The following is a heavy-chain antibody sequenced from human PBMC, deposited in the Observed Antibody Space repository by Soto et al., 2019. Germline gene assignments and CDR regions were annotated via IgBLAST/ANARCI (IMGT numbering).Heavy chain of an antibody. V-gene: IGHV4-31*01. J-gene: IGHJ4*02. D-gene: IGHD5-18*01. CDR2: VHNSGST. CDR1: GGSISSGSYF. CDR3: ARSLNGYAFDY. Sequence: SETLSLTCTVSGGSISSGSYFWTWIRQHPGKGLEWIGYVHNSGSTFYTPSLKSQVTISLDTSRNLFSLNLSSVTAADTAVYYCARSLNGYAFDYWGQGALVTVSS.